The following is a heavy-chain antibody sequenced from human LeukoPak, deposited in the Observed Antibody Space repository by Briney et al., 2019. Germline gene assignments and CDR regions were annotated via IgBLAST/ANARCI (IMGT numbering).Heavy chain of an antibody. CDR1: GYTFAGYY. CDR3: ARGPLGSSSWYFLDPYFDY. CDR2: ISAYNGNT. D-gene: IGHD6-13*01. V-gene: IGHV1-18*04. J-gene: IGHJ4*02. Sequence: ASVKVSCKASGYTFAGYYMHWVRQAPGQGLEWMGWISAYNGNTNYAQKLQGRVTMTTDTSTSTAYMELSSLRSEDTAVYYCARGPLGSSSWYFLDPYFDYWGQGTLVTVSS.